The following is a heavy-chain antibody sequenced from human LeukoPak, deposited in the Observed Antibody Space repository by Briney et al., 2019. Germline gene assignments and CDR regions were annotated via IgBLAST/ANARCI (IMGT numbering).Heavy chain of an antibody. V-gene: IGHV3-30*04. CDR3: ARAPHYDFWSGYYFDY. Sequence: GGSLRLSCAASGFTFSSYAMHWVRQPPGKGLEWVAVISYDGSNKYYADSVKGRFTISRDNSKNTLYLQMNSLRAEDTAVYYCARAPHYDFWSGYYFDYWGQGTLVTVSS. CDR2: ISYDGSNK. J-gene: IGHJ4*02. CDR1: GFTFSSYA. D-gene: IGHD3-3*01.